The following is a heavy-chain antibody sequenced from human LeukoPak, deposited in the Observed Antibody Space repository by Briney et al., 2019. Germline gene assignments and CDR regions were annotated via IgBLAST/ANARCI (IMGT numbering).Heavy chain of an antibody. J-gene: IGHJ4*02. V-gene: IGHV4-38-2*02. Sequence: SETLSLTCTVSGYSISSGYYWGWIRQPPGKGLEWIGSIYHSGSTYYNPSLKSRVTISVDTSKNQFSLKLSSVTAADTAVYYCARARSIAAAGRDYWGQGTLVTVSS. CDR3: ARARSIAAAGRDY. D-gene: IGHD6-13*01. CDR1: GYSISSGYY. CDR2: IYHSGST.